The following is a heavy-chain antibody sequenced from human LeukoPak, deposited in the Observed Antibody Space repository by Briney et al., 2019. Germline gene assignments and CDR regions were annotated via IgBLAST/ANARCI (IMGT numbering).Heavy chain of an antibody. V-gene: IGHV5-51*01. Sequence: KSGESLKISCKGSGFTFTHFWIGWVRQIPGQGLEWMGIIYPGDSDTRYSPSFQSQVTISADKSISTAYLQWSSLKASDTAMYYCARPYSGSHDGFDIWGQGTMVTVSS. CDR3: ARPYSGSHDGFDI. CDR1: GFTFTHFW. CDR2: IYPGDSDT. J-gene: IGHJ3*02. D-gene: IGHD1-26*01.